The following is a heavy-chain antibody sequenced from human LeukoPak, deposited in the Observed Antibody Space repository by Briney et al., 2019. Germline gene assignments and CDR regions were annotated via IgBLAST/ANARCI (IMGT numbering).Heavy chain of an antibody. D-gene: IGHD3-10*01. J-gene: IGHJ4*02. CDR2: INHSGST. CDR1: GGSFSGYY. Sequence: PSETLSLTCAVYGGSFSGYYWSWIRQPPGKGLEWIGEINHSGSTNYNPSLKSRVTISLDTSKNQFSLKLSSVTAADTAVYYCASGGYYGSGSYHYFDYWGQGTLVTVSS. CDR3: ASGGYYGSGSYHYFDY. V-gene: IGHV4-34*01.